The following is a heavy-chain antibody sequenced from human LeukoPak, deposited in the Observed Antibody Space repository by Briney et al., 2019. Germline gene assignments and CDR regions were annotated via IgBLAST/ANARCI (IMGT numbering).Heavy chain of an antibody. D-gene: IGHD3-10*01. CDR3: ARDPTSYYYGSGSLEYYMDV. Sequence: ASVKVSCKASGYTFTGYYMHWVRQAPGQGLEWMGWINPYSGGTNYAQKFQGRVTMTRDTSISTAYMGLSRLRSDDTAVYYCARDPTSYYYGSGSLEYYMDVWGKGTTVTVSS. V-gene: IGHV1-2*02. CDR2: INPYSGGT. CDR1: GYTFTGYY. J-gene: IGHJ6*03.